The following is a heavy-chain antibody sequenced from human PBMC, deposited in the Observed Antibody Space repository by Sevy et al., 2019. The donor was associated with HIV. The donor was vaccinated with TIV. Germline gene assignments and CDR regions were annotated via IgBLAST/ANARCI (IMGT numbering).Heavy chain of an antibody. D-gene: IGHD4-17*01. CDR2: IWYDGSNK. CDR3: ARDVYGDYYAFDI. V-gene: IGHV3-33*01. Sequence: LRLSCAASGFTFSSYGMHWVRQAPGKGLEWVAVIWYDGSNKYYADSVKGRFTISRDNSKNTLYLQMNSLRAEDTAVYYCARDVYGDYYAFDIWGQGTMVTVSS. J-gene: IGHJ3*02. CDR1: GFTFSSYG.